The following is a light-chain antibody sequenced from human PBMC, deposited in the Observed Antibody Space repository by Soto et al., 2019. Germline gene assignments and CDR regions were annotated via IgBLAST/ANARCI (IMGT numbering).Light chain of an antibody. CDR3: AAWDDSLNAVV. CDR2: INN. CDR1: SSNIGSNP. Sequence: QAVVTQPPSASGTPGQRVTISCSGSSSNIGSNPVNWYQQLPGTAPKLLIYINNQRPSGVPDRFSASWSGTSASLAISGLQSEDEADYYCAAWDDSLNAVVFGGGTKLTVL. J-gene: IGLJ2*01. V-gene: IGLV1-44*01.